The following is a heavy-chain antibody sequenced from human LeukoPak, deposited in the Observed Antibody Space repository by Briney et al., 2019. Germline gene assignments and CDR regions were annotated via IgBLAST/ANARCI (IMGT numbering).Heavy chain of an antibody. CDR2: IYYSGST. Sequence: PSETLSLTCTVSGGSISSYYWSWIRQPPGKGLEWIGYIYYSGSTNYNPSLKSRVTISVDTSKNQFSLKLSSVTAADTAVYYCARDPVNLYGSGSYHFIFDYWGQGTLVTVSS. V-gene: IGHV4-59*12. CDR3: ARDPVNLYGSGSYHFIFDY. CDR1: GGSISSYY. J-gene: IGHJ4*02. D-gene: IGHD3-10*01.